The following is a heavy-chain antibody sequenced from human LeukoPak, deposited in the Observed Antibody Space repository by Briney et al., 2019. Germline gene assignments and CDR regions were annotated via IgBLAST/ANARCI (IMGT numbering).Heavy chain of an antibody. CDR1: GGTFSSYA. J-gene: IGHJ4*02. Sequence: ASVKVSCKASGGTFSSYAISWVRQAPGQGLEWMGWINPNSGGTNYQGRVTMTRDTSISTAYMELSRLRSDDTAVYYCAREIMITFGGVIVNDYWGQGTLVTVSS. CDR2: INPNSGGT. D-gene: IGHD3-16*02. V-gene: IGHV1-2*02. CDR3: AREIMITFGGVIVNDY.